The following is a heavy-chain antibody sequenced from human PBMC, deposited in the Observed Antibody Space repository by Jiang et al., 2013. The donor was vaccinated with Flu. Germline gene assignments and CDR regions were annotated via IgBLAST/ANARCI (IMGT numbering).Heavy chain of an antibody. CDR3: VKDQAGGRARPYILES. CDR2: ILSHGTKK. CDR1: GFVFTIYD. Sequence: VQLVESGGGVVQPGKSLRLSCAASGFVFTIYDMHWVRQAPGKGLEWVAVILSHGTKKYHTDSLKGRFTISRDNSRNTLYLQLSSLRPEDSGVYYCVKDQAGGRARPYILESWGQGPTSPSPQ. J-gene: IGHJ4*02. V-gene: IGHV3-30*18. D-gene: IGHD2-15*01.